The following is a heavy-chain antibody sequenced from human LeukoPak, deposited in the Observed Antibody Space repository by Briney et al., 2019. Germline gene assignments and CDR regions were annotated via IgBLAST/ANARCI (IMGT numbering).Heavy chain of an antibody. Sequence: PSETLSLTCTASGGSISSSGSYWGWIRQPPGKGLEWIGSVYYSGNTYNPSLKSRVTISVDTSKNQFSLNLTSENAADTAIYYCARVMAARREDLNWFDPWGQGTLVTVSS. CDR3: ARVMAARREDLNWFDP. D-gene: IGHD6-6*01. J-gene: IGHJ5*02. V-gene: IGHV4-39*07. CDR2: VYYSGNT. CDR1: GGSISSSGSY.